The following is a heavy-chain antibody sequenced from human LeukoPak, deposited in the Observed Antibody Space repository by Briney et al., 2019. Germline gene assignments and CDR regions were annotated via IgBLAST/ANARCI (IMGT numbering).Heavy chain of an antibody. CDR1: GFTFNTSN. D-gene: IGHD3-9*01. Sequence: GGSLRLSCAASGFTFNTSNMNWVRQAPGKGLEWVSSITSGGDYIYYADSVKGRFTTFRDNAKNSLSLQLNSLRVEDTAVYYCARGHYDVLAASYKWTPDYWGQGTLVTVSS. J-gene: IGHJ4*02. V-gene: IGHV3-21*01. CDR2: ITSGGDYI. CDR3: ARGHYDVLAASYKWTPDY.